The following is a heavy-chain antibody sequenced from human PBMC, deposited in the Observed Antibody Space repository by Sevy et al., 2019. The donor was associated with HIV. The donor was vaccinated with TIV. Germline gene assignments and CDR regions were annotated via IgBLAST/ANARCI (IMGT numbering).Heavy chain of an antibody. J-gene: IGHJ4*01. CDR3: ARDSPGYGGYSY. Sequence: GGSLRLSCAASRFTFKTYWMSWVRQAPGKGLEWVGNIKEAGSAKYYADSVRGRFTISRDNAKNSLYLQMSSLRVEDTAVYYCARDSPGYGGYSYWGQGTLVTVSS. CDR2: IKEAGSAK. D-gene: IGHD1-26*01. CDR1: RFTFKTYW. V-gene: IGHV3-7*01.